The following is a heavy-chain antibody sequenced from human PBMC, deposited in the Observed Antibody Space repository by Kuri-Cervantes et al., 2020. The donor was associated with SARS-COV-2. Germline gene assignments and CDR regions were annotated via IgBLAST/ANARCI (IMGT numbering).Heavy chain of an antibody. J-gene: IGHJ4*02. CDR2: IRSKANSYAT. D-gene: IGHD4-23*01. CDR1: GFTFSGSA. V-gene: IGHV3-73*01. CDR3: TRQGPTTVVTSDY. Sequence: GESLKISCAASGFTFSGSAMHWVRQASGKGLEWVGRIRSKANSYATAYAASVKGRFTISRDDSKNTAYLQMNSLKTEDTAVYYCTRQGPTTVVTSDYWGQGTRVTGSS.